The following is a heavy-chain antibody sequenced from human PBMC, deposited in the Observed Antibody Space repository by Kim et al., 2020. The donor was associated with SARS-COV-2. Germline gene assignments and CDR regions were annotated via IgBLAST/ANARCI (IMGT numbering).Heavy chain of an antibody. CDR2: IIPIFGTA. CDR3: ARGGGVVVPAASYLSDHYGMDV. Sequence: SVKVSCKASGGTFSSYAISWVRQAPGQGLEWMGGIIPIFGTANYAQKFQGRVTITADESTSTAYMELSSLRSEDTAVHYCARGGGVVVPAASYLSDHYGMDVWGQGTTVTVSS. D-gene: IGHD2-2*01. CDR1: GGTFSSYA. V-gene: IGHV1-69*13. J-gene: IGHJ6*02.